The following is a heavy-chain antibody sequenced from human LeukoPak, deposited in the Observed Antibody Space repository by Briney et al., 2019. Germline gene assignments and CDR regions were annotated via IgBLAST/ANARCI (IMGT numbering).Heavy chain of an antibody. CDR1: ETCFSTNP. CDR2: SSPDKT. V-gene: IGHV3-23*01. D-gene: IGHD3-3*02. J-gene: IGHJ3*02. Sequence: GGSLRLSCAASETCFSTNPMSWVHQPPGKGQEWVSASSPDKTYYADSVKGRLTISRDNYKNTVDLHMNSPRAEDTAIYYCVKEHVDRAFTRSFEIWGQGIVVTVSS. CDR3: VKEHVDRAFTRSFEI.